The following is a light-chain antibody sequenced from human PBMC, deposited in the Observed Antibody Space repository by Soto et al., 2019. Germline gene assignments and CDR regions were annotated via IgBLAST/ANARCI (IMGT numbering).Light chain of an antibody. V-gene: IGLV2-23*02. J-gene: IGLJ2*01. CDR1: TSDVGTYKF. Sequence: QSALTQPVSVSGSPGQSITISCTGTTSDVGTYKFVSWYQQHPGIAPKLMIYEVSERPSGVSNRFSGSKSGNTASLTISGLQAEDEADYYCCSHAGSHVIFGGGTKLTVL. CDR3: CSHAGSHVI. CDR2: EVS.